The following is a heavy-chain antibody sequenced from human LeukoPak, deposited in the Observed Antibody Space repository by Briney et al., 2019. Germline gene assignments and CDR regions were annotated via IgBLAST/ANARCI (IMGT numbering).Heavy chain of an antibody. V-gene: IGHV3-33*01. CDR3: ARAGDVFDL. Sequence: PGGSLRLSCAASGFTFSSYGMHWVRQAPGKGLGWVAVIWYDGSDESYTDSVKGRFTIIRSNSKNTLKLQMNSLRAEDTAIYCCARAGDVFDLWGRGTMVTVSS. CDR1: GFTFSSYG. J-gene: IGHJ3*01. CDR2: IWYDGSDE.